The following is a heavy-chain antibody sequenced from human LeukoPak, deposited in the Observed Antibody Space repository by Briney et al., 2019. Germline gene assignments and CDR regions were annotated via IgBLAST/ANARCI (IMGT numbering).Heavy chain of an antibody. CDR1: GGSISSGGYY. CDR3: ARGVGGGTLDY. V-gene: IGHV4-31*03. J-gene: IGHJ4*02. CDR2: IYYSGST. D-gene: IGHD3-10*01. Sequence: PSETLSLTCTVSGGSISSGGYYWSWIRQHPGKSLEWIGYIYYSGSTYYNPSLKSRVTISVDTSKNQFSLKLSSVTAADTAVYYCARGVGGGTLDYWGQGTLVTVSS.